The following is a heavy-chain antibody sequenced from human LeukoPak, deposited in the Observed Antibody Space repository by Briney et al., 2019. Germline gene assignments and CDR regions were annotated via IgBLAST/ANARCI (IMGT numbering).Heavy chain of an antibody. CDR2: IYQSGST. V-gene: IGHV4-59*08. CDR3: ARTYYYGSGSYYDSRDGFDI. Sequence: SETLSLTCTVSGGSISSYYWSWIRQPPGKGLEWIGTIYQSGSTYYNPSLKSRVTISIDTSKNQFSLKLSSVTAADTAVYYCARTYYYGSGSYYDSRDGFDIWGQGTMVTVSS. CDR1: GGSISSYY. D-gene: IGHD3-10*01. J-gene: IGHJ3*02.